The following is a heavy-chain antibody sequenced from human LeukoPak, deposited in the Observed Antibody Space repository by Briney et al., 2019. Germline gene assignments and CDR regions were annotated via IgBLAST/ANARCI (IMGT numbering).Heavy chain of an antibody. Sequence: SETLSLTCTVSGGSISSYYWGWIRQPPGKGLEWIGSIYYSGSTYYNPSLKSRVTISVDTSKNQFSLKLSSVTAADTAVYYCARGVSSPFDPWGQGTLVTVSS. CDR2: IYYSGST. CDR3: ARGVSSPFDP. V-gene: IGHV4-39*07. CDR1: GGSISSYY. J-gene: IGHJ5*02. D-gene: IGHD6-13*01.